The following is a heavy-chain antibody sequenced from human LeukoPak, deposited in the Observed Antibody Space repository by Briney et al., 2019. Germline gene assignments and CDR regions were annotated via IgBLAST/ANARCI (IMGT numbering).Heavy chain of an antibody. CDR2: IRSKANSYAT. D-gene: IGHD3/OR15-3a*01. J-gene: IGHJ4*02. CDR3: ASDGRYFDY. V-gene: IGHV3-73*01. CDR1: GFTFSGSA. Sequence: GGSLRLSCAASGFTFSGSAMHWVRQASGKGLEWVGRIRSKANSYATAYAASVKGRFTISRGNAKNSLYLQMNSLRAEDTAVYYCASDGRYFDYWGQGTLVTVSS.